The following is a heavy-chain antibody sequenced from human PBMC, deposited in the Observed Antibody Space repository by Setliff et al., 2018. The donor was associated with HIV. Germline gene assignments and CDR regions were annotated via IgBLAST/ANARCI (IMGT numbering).Heavy chain of an antibody. J-gene: IGHJ6*03. CDR3: ARVPSSGWYGGHHYMDV. D-gene: IGHD6-19*01. V-gene: IGHV4-59*11. Sequence: PSETLSLTCTVSGASISSHYWTWIRQPPGKGLEWIGNIHYTGSTNYNPSLKSRVTISGDSSKKQLSLVLSSVTAADTAVYYCARVPSSGWYGGHHYMDVWGKGATVTVSS. CDR2: IHYTGST. CDR1: GASISSHY.